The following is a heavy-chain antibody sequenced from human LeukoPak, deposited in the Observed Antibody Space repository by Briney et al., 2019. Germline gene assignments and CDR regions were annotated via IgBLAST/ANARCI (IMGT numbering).Heavy chain of an antibody. Sequence: SETLSLTCTVSNGSISGYFWNWIRQPPGKGLEWIGYTYHSGSTNYNPSLESRVTISSDTSNNQLSLKLTSVTAAATAVYYCARAHSSSLPGNYFDSWGQGALVTVSS. CDR2: TYHSGST. D-gene: IGHD6-13*01. V-gene: IGHV4-59*01. CDR3: ARAHSSSLPGNYFDS. CDR1: NGSISGYF. J-gene: IGHJ4*02.